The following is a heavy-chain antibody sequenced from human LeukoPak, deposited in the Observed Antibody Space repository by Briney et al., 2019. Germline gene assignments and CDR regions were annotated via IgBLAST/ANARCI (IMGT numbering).Heavy chain of an antibody. Sequence: SETLSLTCTVSGGSLSSYYWSWIRQPAGKGLEWIGRIYTSGSTNYNPSLKSRITMSLDTSKNQFSLKLSSVTAADTAVYYCARVEGANWFDPWGQGTLVTVSS. CDR1: GGSLSSYY. V-gene: IGHV4-4*07. CDR2: IYTSGST. D-gene: IGHD3-16*01. J-gene: IGHJ5*02. CDR3: ARVEGANWFDP.